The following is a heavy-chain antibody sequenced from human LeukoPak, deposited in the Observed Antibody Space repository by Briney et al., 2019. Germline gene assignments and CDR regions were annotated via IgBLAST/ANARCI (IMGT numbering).Heavy chain of an antibody. D-gene: IGHD3-10*01. V-gene: IGHV4-34*01. CDR1: GGSFSGYY. CDR3: AMPDYGSGSFPYMDV. J-gene: IGHJ6*03. Sequence: SETLSLTCAVYGGSFSGYYWSWIRQPPGKGLEWIGEINNSGSTNYNPSLKSRVTISVDTSKNQFSLKLSSVTAADTAVYYCAMPDYGSGSFPYMDVWGKGTTVTVSS. CDR2: INNSGST.